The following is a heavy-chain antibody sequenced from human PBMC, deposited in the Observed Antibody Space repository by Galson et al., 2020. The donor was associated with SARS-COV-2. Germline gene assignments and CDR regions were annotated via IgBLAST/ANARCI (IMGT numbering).Heavy chain of an antibody. D-gene: IGHD3-22*01. Sequence: ASVKVSCKVSGYTLTELSMHWVRQAPGKGLEWMGGFAPEDGETIYAQKFQGRVTMTEDTSTDTAYMELSSLRSEDTTVYYCATATPITMTGWFDPWGQGTLVTVSS. J-gene: IGHJ5*02. CDR3: ATATPITMTGWFDP. V-gene: IGHV1-24*01. CDR1: GYTLTELS. CDR2: FAPEDGET.